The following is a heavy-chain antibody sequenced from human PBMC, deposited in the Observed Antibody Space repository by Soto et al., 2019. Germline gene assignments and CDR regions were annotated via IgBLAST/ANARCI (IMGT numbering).Heavy chain of an antibody. CDR2: IIPILGIA. CDR3: ARTITGYSSSWYFDY. V-gene: IGHV1-69*02. CDR1: GGTFSSYT. D-gene: IGHD6-13*01. Sequence: QVQLVQSEAEVKKPGSSVKVSCKASGGTFSSYTISWVRQAPGQGLEWMGRIIPILGIANYAQKFQGRVTITADKSTSTAYMELSSLRSEDTAVYYCARTITGYSSSWYFDYWGQGTLVTVSS. J-gene: IGHJ4*02.